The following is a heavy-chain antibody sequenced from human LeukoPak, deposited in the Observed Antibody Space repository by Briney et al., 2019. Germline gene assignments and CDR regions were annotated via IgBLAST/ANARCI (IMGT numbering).Heavy chain of an antibody. J-gene: IGHJ4*02. CDR3: ARDGHDYGDYGLDY. CDR1: GFTFSSYA. D-gene: IGHD4-17*01. V-gene: IGHV3-23*01. Sequence: GGSLRLSCAASGFTFSSYAMSWVRQAPGKGLEWVSAISGSGGNTYYADSVKGRFTISRDNSKNTLYLQMNSLRAEDTAVYYCARDGHDYGDYGLDYWGQGTLVTVSS. CDR2: ISGSGGNT.